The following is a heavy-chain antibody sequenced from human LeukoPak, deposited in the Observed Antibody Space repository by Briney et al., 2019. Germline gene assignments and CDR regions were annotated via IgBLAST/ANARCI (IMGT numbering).Heavy chain of an antibody. Sequence: GSISPYNGNTNYAQKLQGRVTMTTDTSTSTAYMELRSLRSDDTAVYYCARDQRWLVRWFDPWGQGTLVTVSS. D-gene: IGHD6-19*01. V-gene: IGHV1-18*01. J-gene: IGHJ5*02. CDR2: ISPYNGNT. CDR3: ARDQRWLVRWFDP.